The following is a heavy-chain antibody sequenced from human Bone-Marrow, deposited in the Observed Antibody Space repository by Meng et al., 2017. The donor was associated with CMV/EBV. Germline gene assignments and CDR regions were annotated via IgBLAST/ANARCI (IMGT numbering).Heavy chain of an antibody. CDR3: ARVRHGGHLRYRDFDF. Sequence: GESLKISCAASGFTFSSYETNWVRQAPGKGLEWVSYISSSGSTIYYADSVKGRFTISRDNSKNTLYLQMNSLRAEDTAVYYCARVRHGGHLRYRDFDFWGQGTLVTVSS. CDR2: ISSSGSTI. J-gene: IGHJ4*02. V-gene: IGHV3-48*03. CDR1: GFTFSSYE. D-gene: IGHD1-1*01.